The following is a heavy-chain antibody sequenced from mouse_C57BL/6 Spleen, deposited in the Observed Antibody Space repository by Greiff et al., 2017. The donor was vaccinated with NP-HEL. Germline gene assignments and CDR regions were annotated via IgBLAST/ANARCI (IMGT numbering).Heavy chain of an antibody. CDR2: IDPENGDT. CDR3: TSSYEAWFAY. CDR1: GFNIKDDY. Sequence: VQLQQSGAELVRPGASVKLSCTASGFNIKDDYMLWVKQRPEQGLEWSGWIDPENGDTEYASKFQGKATITADTSSTTSYLQLSILTSEDTAVYYCTSSYEAWFAYWGQGTLVTVSA. J-gene: IGHJ3*01. V-gene: IGHV14-4*01. D-gene: IGHD2-12*01.